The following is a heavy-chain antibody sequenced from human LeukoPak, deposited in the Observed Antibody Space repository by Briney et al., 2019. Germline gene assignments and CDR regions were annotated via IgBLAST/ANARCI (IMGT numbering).Heavy chain of an antibody. CDR3: ARSHDHLWGNYPDY. CDR2: IHHDGRI. CDR1: GGSFSGYY. D-gene: IGHD3-16*02. Sequence: SETLSLTCAVYGGSFSGYYWSWVRQPPGKGLEWIGEIHHDGRINCNPSLKSRVTLSVDKSKNQFSLRLNSVTAADTAMYYCARSHDHLWGNYPDYWGQGTLVTVSS. J-gene: IGHJ4*02. V-gene: IGHV4-34*01.